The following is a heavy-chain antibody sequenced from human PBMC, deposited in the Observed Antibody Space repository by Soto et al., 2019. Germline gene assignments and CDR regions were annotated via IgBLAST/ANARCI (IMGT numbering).Heavy chain of an antibody. V-gene: IGHV4-59*08. CDR1: GGSISSYY. J-gene: IGHJ4*02. CDR3: ARRTAWANFDY. CDR2: IYYSGST. D-gene: IGHD2-21*02. Sequence: PSETLSLTCTVSGGSISSYYWSWIRQPPGKGLEWIGYIYYSGSTNYNPSLKSRVTISVDTSKNQFSLKLSSVTAADTAVYYCARRTAWANFDYWGQGTLVTVSS.